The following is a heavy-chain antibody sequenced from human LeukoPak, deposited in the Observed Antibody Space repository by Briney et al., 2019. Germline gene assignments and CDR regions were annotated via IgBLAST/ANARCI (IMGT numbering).Heavy chain of an antibody. CDR2: ISYDGSNK. D-gene: IGHD3-10*01. CDR3: ARDGGDYYGSGSYHNPPGYFDY. J-gene: IGHJ4*02. CDR1: GFTFSSYA. V-gene: IGHV3-30-3*01. Sequence: GGSLRLSCAASGFTFSSYAMHWVRQAPGKGLEWVAVISYDGSNKYYADSVKGRFTISRDNSKNTLYLQMNSLRAEDTAVYYCARDGGDYYGSGSYHNPPGYFDYWGQGTLVTVSS.